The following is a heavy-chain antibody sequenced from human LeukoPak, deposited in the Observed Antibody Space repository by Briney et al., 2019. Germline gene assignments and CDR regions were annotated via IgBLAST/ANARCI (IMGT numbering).Heavy chain of an antibody. CDR3: AREGTWSYYYDY. J-gene: IGHJ4*02. Sequence: PGRSLRLSCAASGFTFSSYAMHWVRQAPGKGLEWVAVISDDGSNKHYADSVKGRFTISRDNSKNTLYLQMNSLRAEDTAVYYCAREGTWSYYYDYWGQGTLVTVSS. CDR1: GFTFSSYA. CDR2: ISDDGSNK. V-gene: IGHV3-30*14. D-gene: IGHD1-26*01.